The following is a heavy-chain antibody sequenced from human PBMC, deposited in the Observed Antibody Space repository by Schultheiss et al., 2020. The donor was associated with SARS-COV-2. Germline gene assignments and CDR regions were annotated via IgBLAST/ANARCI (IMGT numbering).Heavy chain of an antibody. Sequence: GGSLRLSCAASGFTVSSNYMSWVRQAPGKGLEWVSVLYSGGSTGYADSVKGRFTISRDNSKNTLYLQMNSLSAEDTAVYYCVGRYSSGWYKFWGQGTLVTVSS. J-gene: IGHJ4*02. CDR3: VGRYSSGWYKF. V-gene: IGHV3-53*01. D-gene: IGHD6-19*01. CDR1: GFTVSSNY. CDR2: LYSGGST.